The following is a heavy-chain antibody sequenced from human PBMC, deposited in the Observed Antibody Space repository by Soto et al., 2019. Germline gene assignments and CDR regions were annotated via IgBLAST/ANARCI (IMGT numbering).Heavy chain of an antibody. V-gene: IGHV3-30*18. J-gene: IGHJ4*02. CDR1: GLTFNKYG. CDR2: ISNDGSAK. Sequence: QVQLVESGGGVVKPGRSLRLSCVASGLTFNKYGIHWVRQAPGKGLEWVAAISNDGSAKYYGDSVKGRFTISRDNPKNTVYLQMNRLRSDDTALYSCANQGRGSSFGYWGQGTLVTVSS. CDR3: ANQGRGSSFGY. D-gene: IGHD1-26*01.